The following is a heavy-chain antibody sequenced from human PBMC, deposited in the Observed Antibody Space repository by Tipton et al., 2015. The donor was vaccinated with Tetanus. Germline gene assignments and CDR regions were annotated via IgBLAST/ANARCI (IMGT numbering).Heavy chain of an antibody. CDR1: GGSISGSSYY. J-gene: IGHJ5*02. V-gene: IGHV4-39*07. D-gene: IGHD6-13*01. CDR3: ARDPGIASAGLWFDP. Sequence: TLSLTCSVSGGSISGSSYYWSWIRQPPGKALEWIGSIYYSGSTFYHPSLQSRVTISVDTSQNQFSLRLTSVTVTDTAVYYFARDPGIASAGLWFDPWGQGTLVTVSS. CDR2: IYYSGST.